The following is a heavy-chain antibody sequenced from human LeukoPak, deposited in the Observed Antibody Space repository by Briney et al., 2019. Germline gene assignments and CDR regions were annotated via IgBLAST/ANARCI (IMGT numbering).Heavy chain of an antibody. D-gene: IGHD6-19*01. CDR3: ARAVSGRFDY. CDR2: IKHSGST. CDR1: GGSFSGYY. J-gene: IGHJ4*02. Sequence: PSETLSLTCAVYGGSFSGYYWSWIRQPPEKGLEWIGEIKHSGSTYYNPSLKSRVTMSVDTSKNQFSLKLNSVTAADTAIYYCARAVSGRFDYWGQGTLVTVSS. V-gene: IGHV4-34*01.